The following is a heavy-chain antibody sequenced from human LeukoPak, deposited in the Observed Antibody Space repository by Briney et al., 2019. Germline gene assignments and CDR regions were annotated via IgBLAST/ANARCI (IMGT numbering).Heavy chain of an antibody. V-gene: IGHV5-10-1*01. CDR2: IDPSDSYT. CDR1: GYSFTSYW. J-gene: IGHJ5*02. CDR3: ARQALGELSWFDP. Sequence: GESLKISCKGSGYSFTSYWISWVRQMPGKGLEWMGRIDPSDSYTNYSPSFHGHVTISADKSISTAYLQWSSLKASDTAMYYCARQALGELSWFDPWGQGTLVTVSS. D-gene: IGHD3-10*01.